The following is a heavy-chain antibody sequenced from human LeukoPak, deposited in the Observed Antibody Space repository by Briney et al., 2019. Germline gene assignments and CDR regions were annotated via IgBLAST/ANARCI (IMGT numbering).Heavy chain of an antibody. D-gene: IGHD1-26*01. J-gene: IGHJ3*02. Sequence: GGSLRLSCTVSGFTVSSNSMSWVRQAPGKGLEWVSFIYSDNTHYSDSVKGRFTISRDNSKNTLYLQMNSLRAEDTAVYYCARDTGIVGATSSRSDAFDIWGQGTMVTVSS. CDR2: IYSDNT. CDR1: GFTVSSNS. CDR3: ARDTGIVGATSSRSDAFDI. V-gene: IGHV3-53*01.